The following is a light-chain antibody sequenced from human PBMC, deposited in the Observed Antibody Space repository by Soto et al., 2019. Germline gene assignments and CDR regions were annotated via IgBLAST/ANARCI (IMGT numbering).Light chain of an antibody. J-gene: IGKJ1*01. CDR2: DAS. CDR3: QQRSNWPVT. Sequence: EIVLTQSPGTLSLSPGERATLSCRASQSVSSYLAWYQQKPGQAPRLLIYDASTRATGISARFSGSGSGTDFTLTISSLEPEDFAVYYCQQRSNWPVTXGQGTKV. V-gene: IGKV3-11*01. CDR1: QSVSSY.